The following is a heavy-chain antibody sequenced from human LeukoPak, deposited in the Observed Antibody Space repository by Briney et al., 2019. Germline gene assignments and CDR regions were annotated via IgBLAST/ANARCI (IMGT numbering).Heavy chain of an antibody. CDR2: TYYRSKWYN. V-gene: IGHV6-1*01. CDR3: ARGNLYYYYGMDV. CDR1: GDSVSSNSAA. J-gene: IGHJ6*02. Sequence: SQTVSLTCAISGDSVSSNSAARHWIRQPPSRGLEWLGRTYYRSKWYNDYAVSVKSRITINPDTSKNQFSLQLNSVTPEDTAVYYCARGNLYYYYGMDVWGQGTTVTVSS. D-gene: IGHD1-14*01.